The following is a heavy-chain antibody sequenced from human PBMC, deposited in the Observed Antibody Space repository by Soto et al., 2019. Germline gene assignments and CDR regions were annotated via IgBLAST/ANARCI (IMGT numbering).Heavy chain of an antibody. CDR3: ARANGSSGYDAFDI. D-gene: IGHD3-10*01. V-gene: IGHV3-48*03. J-gene: IGHJ3*02. CDR2: ISSSGSTI. Sequence: GGSLRLSCAASGFTFSSYEMNWVRQAPGKGLEWVSYISSSGSTIYYADSVKGRFTISRDNAKNSLYLQMNSLRAEDTAVYYGARANGSSGYDAFDIWGQGTMVTVSS. CDR1: GFTFSSYE.